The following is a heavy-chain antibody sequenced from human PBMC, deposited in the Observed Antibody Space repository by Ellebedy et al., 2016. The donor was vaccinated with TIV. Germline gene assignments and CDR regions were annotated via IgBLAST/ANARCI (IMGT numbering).Heavy chain of an antibody. CDR1: GFSFSGYW. J-gene: IGHJ4*02. Sequence: GESLKISCAASGFSFSGYWMSWVRQAPGTGLEWVANIKQDGSEKYYVDSVKGRFTISRDNAKNSLYLQMISLRAEDTAVYFCARADQTGTTLGYWGQGTLVTVSS. V-gene: IGHV3-7*01. CDR2: IKQDGSEK. CDR3: ARADQTGTTLGY. D-gene: IGHD1-1*01.